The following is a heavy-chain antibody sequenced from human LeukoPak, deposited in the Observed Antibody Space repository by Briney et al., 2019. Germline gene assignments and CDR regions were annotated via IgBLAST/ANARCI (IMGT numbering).Heavy chain of an antibody. CDR2: ISSSSSYI. CDR3: ARDSHYYGSGSYSLFFDY. Sequence: PGGSLRLSCAASGFTFSSYSMNWVRQAPGKGLEWVSSISSSSSYIYYADSVKGRFTISRDNAKNSLYLQMNSLRAEDTAVYYCARDSHYYGSGSYSLFFDYWGQGTLVTVSS. CDR1: GFTFSSYS. D-gene: IGHD3-10*01. J-gene: IGHJ4*02. V-gene: IGHV3-21*01.